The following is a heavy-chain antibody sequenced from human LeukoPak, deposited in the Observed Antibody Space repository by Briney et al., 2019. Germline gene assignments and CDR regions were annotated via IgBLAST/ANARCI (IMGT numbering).Heavy chain of an antibody. Sequence: GGSLRLSCAASGFTFSSYSMNWVRQAPGKGLEWVSYISSSSSTIYYADSVKGRFTISRDNAKNSLYLQMNSLRAEDTAVYYCAREGEVILNYNWFDPWGQGTLVTVSS. CDR1: GFTFSSYS. CDR3: AREGEVILNYNWFDP. J-gene: IGHJ5*02. D-gene: IGHD2/OR15-2a*01. V-gene: IGHV3-48*01. CDR2: ISSSSSTI.